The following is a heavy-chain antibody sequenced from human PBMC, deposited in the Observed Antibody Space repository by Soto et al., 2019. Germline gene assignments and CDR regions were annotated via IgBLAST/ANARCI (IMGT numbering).Heavy chain of an antibody. V-gene: IGHV3-30*18. J-gene: IGHJ3*02. CDR1: GFTFSSYG. Sequence: QVQLVESGGGVVQPGRSLRLSCAASGFTFSSYGMHWVRQAPGKGLEWVAVISYDGSNKYYADSVKGRFTISRDNSKNTLYLQMNSLRAEDTAVYYCAKDFLNVVVTAVDAFDIWCQGTMVTVSS. D-gene: IGHD2-21*02. CDR3: AKDFLNVVVTAVDAFDI. CDR2: ISYDGSNK.